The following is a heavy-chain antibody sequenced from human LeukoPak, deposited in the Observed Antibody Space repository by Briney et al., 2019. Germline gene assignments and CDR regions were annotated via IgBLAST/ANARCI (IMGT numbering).Heavy chain of an antibody. V-gene: IGHV4-61*02. CDR1: GGSISSGIYY. Sequence: SETLSLTCTVSGGSISSGIYYWSWIRQPAGKGLEWIGRIYTSGSTNYNPSLKSRVTISVDTSKNQFSLKLSSVTAADTAVYYGARDSGSYSVVGYFDYWGQGTLVTVSS. J-gene: IGHJ4*02. CDR2: IYTSGST. D-gene: IGHD1-26*01. CDR3: ARDSGSYSVVGYFDY.